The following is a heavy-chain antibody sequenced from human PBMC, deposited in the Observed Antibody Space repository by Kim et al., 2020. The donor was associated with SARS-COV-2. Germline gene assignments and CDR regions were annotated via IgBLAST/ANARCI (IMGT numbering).Heavy chain of an antibody. CDR1: GFTFSSYS. D-gene: IGHD4-17*01. CDR2: ISSSSSYI. V-gene: IGHV3-21*01. CDR3: AREGGGDYGDPDFDY. J-gene: IGHJ4*02. Sequence: GGSLRLSCAASGFTFSSYSMNWVRQAPGKGLEWVSSISSSSSYIYYADSVKGRFTISRDNAKNSLYLPMNSMRAEDTAVYYCAREGGGDYGDPDFDYWGPGTLVTVSS.